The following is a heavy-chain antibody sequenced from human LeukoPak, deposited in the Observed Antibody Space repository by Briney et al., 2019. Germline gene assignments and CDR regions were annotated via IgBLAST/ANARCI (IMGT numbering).Heavy chain of an antibody. J-gene: IGHJ5*02. V-gene: IGHV1-46*01. CDR1: GYTFTSDY. Sequence: ASVKVSCKASGYTFTSDYMHWVRQAPGQGLEWMGIINPSGGSTSYAQKFQGRVTMTRDTSTSTAYMELSSLRSEDTAVYYCARGRATVTTSPWGQGTLVTVSS. CDR2: INPSGGST. D-gene: IGHD4-17*01. CDR3: ARGRATVTTSP.